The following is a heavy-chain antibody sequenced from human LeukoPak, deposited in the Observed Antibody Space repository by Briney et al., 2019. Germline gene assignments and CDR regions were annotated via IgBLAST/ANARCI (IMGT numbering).Heavy chain of an antibody. J-gene: IGHJ5*02. V-gene: IGHV1-18*01. D-gene: IGHD3-9*01. Sequence: GASVNVSCKASGYTFTSYGISWVRQAPGQGLEWMGWISAYNGNTNYAQKLQGRVTMTTDTSTSTAYMELRSLRSDDTAVYYCARDHGDILTGYYSHWFDPWGQGTLVTVSS. CDR3: ARDHGDILTGYYSHWFDP. CDR1: GYTFTSYG. CDR2: ISAYNGNT.